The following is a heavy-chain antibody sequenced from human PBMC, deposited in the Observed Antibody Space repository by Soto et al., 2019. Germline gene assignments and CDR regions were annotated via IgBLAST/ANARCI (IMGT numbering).Heavy chain of an antibody. CDR1: GFTFRSYA. J-gene: IGHJ1*01. CDR2: IVGSGERA. D-gene: IGHD3-22*01. V-gene: IGHV3-23*01. CDR3: AKDLIRDYDLGTHPKFFHN. Sequence: EVQLLESGGRLVQPGGSLRLACAASGFTFRSYAMSWVRQAPGKGLEWVSAIVGSGERASYADSVKGRFTISRDNSNITLYLQMSSLIVEDSAVYYCAKDLIRDYDLGTHPKFFHNWGQGTLVSVSS.